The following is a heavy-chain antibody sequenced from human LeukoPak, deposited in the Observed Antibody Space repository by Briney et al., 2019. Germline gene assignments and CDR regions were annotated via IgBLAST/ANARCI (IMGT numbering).Heavy chain of an antibody. Sequence: GGSLRLSCTASGFTFNSYSMTWVRQTPGKGLEWVSSIHSTAGTTYYADSVKGRFTLSRDNSKNTLYLQMSGLRAEDTALYYCLRGWIPPGYWGQGTLVTVSS. D-gene: IGHD2-2*03. CDR1: GFTFNSYS. J-gene: IGHJ1*01. CDR3: LRGWIPPGY. CDR2: IHSTAGTT. V-gene: IGHV3-23*01.